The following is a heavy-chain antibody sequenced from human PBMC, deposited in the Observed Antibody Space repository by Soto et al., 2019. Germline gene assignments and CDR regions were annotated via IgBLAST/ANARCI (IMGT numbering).Heavy chain of an antibody. J-gene: IGHJ6*02. CDR3: ARTAAAGKYYYGGDV. CDR2: IYPGDSDT. CDR1: GYSFTSYW. D-gene: IGHD6-13*01. V-gene: IGHV5-51*01. Sequence: GESLKISCKGSGYSFTSYWIGWVRQMPGKGLEWMGIIYPGDSDTRYSPSFQGQVTISADKSISTAYLQWSSLKASDTAIYYCARTAAAGKYYYGGDVWGQGTTVTVSS.